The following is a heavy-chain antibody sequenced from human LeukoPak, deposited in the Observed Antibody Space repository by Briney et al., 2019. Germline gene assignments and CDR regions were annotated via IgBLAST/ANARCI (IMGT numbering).Heavy chain of an antibody. CDR3: ASWGRDILTGYYQFDY. CDR1: GFTFSSYG. CDR2: ISSSSSYI. V-gene: IGHV3-21*01. J-gene: IGHJ4*02. D-gene: IGHD3-9*01. Sequence: GGSLRLSCAASGFTFSSYGMNWVRQAPGKGLEWVSSISSSSSYIYYADSVKGRFTISRDNAKNSLYLQMNSLRAEDTAVYYCASWGRDILTGYYQFDYWGQGTLVTVSS.